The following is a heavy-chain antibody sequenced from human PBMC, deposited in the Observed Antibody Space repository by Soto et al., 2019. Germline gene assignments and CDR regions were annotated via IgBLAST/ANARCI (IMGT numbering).Heavy chain of an antibody. V-gene: IGHV1-69*13. CDR3: AREGGNYGPVRPIGNFDY. Sequence: SVKVSCKASGGTFSSYAISWVRQAPGQGLEWMGGIIPIFGTANYAQKFQGRVTITADESTSTAYMELSSLRSEDTAVYYCAREGGNYGPVRPIGNFDYWGQGTLVTVSS. CDR1: GGTFSSYA. D-gene: IGHD4-17*01. J-gene: IGHJ4*02. CDR2: IIPIFGTA.